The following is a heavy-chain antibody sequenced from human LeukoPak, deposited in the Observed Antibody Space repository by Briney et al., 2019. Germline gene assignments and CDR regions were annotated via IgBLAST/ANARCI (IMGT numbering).Heavy chain of an antibody. CDR3: PRGAGGYYYNDY. CDR2: IIPILGIA. Sequence: SVKVSCKASGGTFSSYAISWVRQAPGQGLEWMGRIIPILGIANYAQKFQGRVTITADKSTSTAYMELSSLRSEDTAVYYCPRGAGGYYYNDYWGQGTLVTVSS. V-gene: IGHV1-69*04. J-gene: IGHJ4*02. D-gene: IGHD3-22*01. CDR1: GGTFSSYA.